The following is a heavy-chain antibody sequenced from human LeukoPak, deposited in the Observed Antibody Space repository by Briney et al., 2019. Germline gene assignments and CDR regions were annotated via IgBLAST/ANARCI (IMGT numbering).Heavy chain of an antibody. Sequence: GGSLRLSCAASGFTFSSYEMNWVRQAPGKGLEWVSYISSSGSTIYYADSVKGRFTISRDNAKNSLYLQMNSLSAEDTAVYYCARDPAPYSSSWYVNWFDPWGQGTLVTVSS. CDR2: ISSSGSTI. V-gene: IGHV3-48*03. J-gene: IGHJ5*02. CDR3: ARDPAPYSSSWYVNWFDP. D-gene: IGHD6-13*01. CDR1: GFTFSSYE.